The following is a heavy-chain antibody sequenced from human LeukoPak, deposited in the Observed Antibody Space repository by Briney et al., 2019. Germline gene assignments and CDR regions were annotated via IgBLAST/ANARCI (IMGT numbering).Heavy chain of an antibody. CDR3: ARDTWFGGLDY. Sequence: GGSLRLSCAASGFTVSSNYMSWVRQAPGKGLEWVSVIYSGGSTYYADSVKGRFTISRDDSKNTLYLQMNSLRAEDTAVYYCARDTWFGGLDYWGQGTLVTVSS. CDR2: IYSGGST. V-gene: IGHV3-53*01. J-gene: IGHJ4*02. CDR1: GFTVSSNY. D-gene: IGHD3-10*01.